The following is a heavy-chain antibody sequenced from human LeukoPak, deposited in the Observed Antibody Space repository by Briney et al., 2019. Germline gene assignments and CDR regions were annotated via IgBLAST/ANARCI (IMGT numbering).Heavy chain of an antibody. CDR3: AKDKAPLYSGYDWDLDF. J-gene: IGHJ4*02. CDR2: ISWNSGSI. D-gene: IGHD5-12*01. V-gene: IGHV3-9*01. Sequence: GGSLRLSCAASGFTFHQYAIHWVRQVPGKGLEWVSGISWNSGSIGYADSVRGRFTISRDNAKNSVYLQMNSLRAGDTALYYCAKDKAPLYSGYDWDLDFWGQGTLVIVSS. CDR1: GFTFHQYA.